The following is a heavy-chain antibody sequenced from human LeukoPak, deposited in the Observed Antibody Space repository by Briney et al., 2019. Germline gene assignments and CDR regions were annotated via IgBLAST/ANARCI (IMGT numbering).Heavy chain of an antibody. CDR3: ARGEFEYGDYAGYYYYGMDV. CDR1: GGSISSSSYY. V-gene: IGHV4-39*07. D-gene: IGHD4-17*01. Sequence: SETLSLTCTVSGGSISSSSYYWGWIRQPPGKGLEWIGEINHSGSTNYNPSLKSRVTISVDTSKNQFSLKLSSVTAADTAVYYCARGEFEYGDYAGYYYYGMDVWGQGTTVTVSS. CDR2: INHSGST. J-gene: IGHJ6*02.